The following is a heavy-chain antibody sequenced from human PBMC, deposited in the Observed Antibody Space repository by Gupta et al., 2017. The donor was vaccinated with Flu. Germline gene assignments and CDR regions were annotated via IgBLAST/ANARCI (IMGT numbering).Heavy chain of an antibody. CDR1: GFTFGDYA. J-gene: IGHJ5*02. CDR2: ISWNSGSI. CDR3: AKGATVAGTGFDP. D-gene: IGHD6-19*01. Sequence: EVQLVESGGGLVQPGRSLRLSCAASGFTFGDYAMHWVRQVPGKGLEWVSGISWNSGSIGYVDSVKGRFSISRDNAKNSLYLQMNSLKPEDTALYYCAKGATVAGTGFDPWGQGTLVTVSS. V-gene: IGHV3-9*01.